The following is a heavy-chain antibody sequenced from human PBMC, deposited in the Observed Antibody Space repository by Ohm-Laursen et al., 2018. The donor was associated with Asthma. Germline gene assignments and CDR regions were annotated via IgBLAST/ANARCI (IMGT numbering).Heavy chain of an antibody. CDR1: GFTFSSYA. D-gene: IGHD6-13*01. J-gene: IGHJ3*01. CDR3: ARGHRSSWFDAFDV. V-gene: IGHV3-64*02. Sequence: SLRLSCTASGFTFSSYAMTWVRQAPGKGLEYVSSIFSNGGYSHYADSVKGRFIISRDNSKNTLHLQLGSLRPDDTAVYYCARGHRSSWFDAFDVWGHGTVVTVSS. CDR2: IFSNGGYS.